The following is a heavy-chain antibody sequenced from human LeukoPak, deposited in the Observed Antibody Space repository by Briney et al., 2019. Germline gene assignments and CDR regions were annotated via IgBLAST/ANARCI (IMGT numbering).Heavy chain of an antibody. D-gene: IGHD3-10*01. CDR1: GFTFNKPW. CDR3: TTSGTPFEY. Sequence: GGSLRLSCAASGFTFNKPWMSWVPLAPGKGLERVGRIKNKGDGGTTDYAAPVKGRFTVSRDESKSTLYLQMNSLNTEDTAVYYCTTSGTPFEYWGQGTLVTVSS. J-gene: IGHJ4*02. CDR2: IKNKGDGGTT. V-gene: IGHV3-15*01.